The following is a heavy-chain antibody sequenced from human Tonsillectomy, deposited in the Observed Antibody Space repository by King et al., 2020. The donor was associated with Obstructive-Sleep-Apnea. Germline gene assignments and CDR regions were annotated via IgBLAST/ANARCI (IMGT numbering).Heavy chain of an antibody. Sequence: VQLVQSGGGLVQPGGSLRLSCAASGFTFSSYGMNWVRQAPGKGLEWVSYISSSSSTIYYADSVKGRFTISRDNAKNSLYLQMNSLSAEDTAVYYCERTLPLRDDSSGYYGVGLDYWGQGSLVTVSS. D-gene: IGHD3-22*01. J-gene: IGHJ4*02. CDR3: ERTLPLRDDSSGYYGVGLDY. V-gene: IGHV3-48*04. CDR2: ISSSSSTI. CDR1: GFTFSSYG.